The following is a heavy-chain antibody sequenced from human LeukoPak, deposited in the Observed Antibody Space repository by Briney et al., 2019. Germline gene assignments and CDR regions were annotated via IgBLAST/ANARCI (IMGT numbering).Heavy chain of an antibody. V-gene: IGHV1-3*01. CDR1: GYTFLNYT. CDR3: ARSARSEAADY. J-gene: IGHJ4*02. Sequence: SVKVSCKASGYTFLNYTMHWVRQAPGQRLEWMGWINAGNRNTKYSQKFQGRVTITRDTSATIAYMELSSLRSEDTAVYYCARSARSEAADYWGQGTLVTVSS. CDR2: INAGNRNT.